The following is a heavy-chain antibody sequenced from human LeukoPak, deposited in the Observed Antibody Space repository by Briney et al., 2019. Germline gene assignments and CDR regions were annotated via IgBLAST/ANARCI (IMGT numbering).Heavy chain of an antibody. Sequence: GGSLRLSCAASGFTFSIYAMSWVRQAPGKGLQWVSSITSRGESTWYVDSVKGRFTITRDNSENTLYLQMHSLRAEDTAVNYCARDWPNYYGSDGHYYRRDGDYWGRGTLVSVSS. J-gene: IGHJ4*02. D-gene: IGHD3-22*01. CDR2: ITSRGEST. V-gene: IGHV3-23*01. CDR1: GFTFSIYA. CDR3: ARDWPNYYGSDGHYYRRDGDY.